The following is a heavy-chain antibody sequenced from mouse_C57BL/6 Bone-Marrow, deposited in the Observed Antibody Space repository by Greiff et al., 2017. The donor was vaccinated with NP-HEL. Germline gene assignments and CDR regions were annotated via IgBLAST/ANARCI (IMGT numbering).Heavy chain of an antibody. CDR3: TTWEVTTGFDY. J-gene: IGHJ2*01. CDR1: GFNIKDDY. V-gene: IGHV14-4*01. D-gene: IGHD2-2*01. CDR2: IDPENGDT. Sequence: EVQLQQSGAELVRPGASVKLSCTASGFNIKDDYMHWVKQRPEQGLEWIGWIDPENGDTEYASKFQGKATITADTSSNTAYLQLSSLTSEDTAVYYCTTWEVTTGFDYWGQGTTLTVSS.